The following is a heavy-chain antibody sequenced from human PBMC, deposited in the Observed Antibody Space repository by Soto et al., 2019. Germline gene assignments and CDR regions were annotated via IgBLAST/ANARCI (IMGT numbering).Heavy chain of an antibody. CDR2: ISNSTIX. Sequence: GTLSLTCTVCGGSLSGNRYYWGWNPQPPGQVVEWYVSISNSTIXXANPSHNXXATISFDATKNXYSLMXTLVTAVARXVYYCARVGAVPSSSPGPAYWGQGILVX. D-gene: IGHD6-13*01. J-gene: IGHJ4*02. V-gene: IGHV4-39*07. CDR1: GGSLSGNRYY. CDR3: ARVGAVPSSSPGPAY.